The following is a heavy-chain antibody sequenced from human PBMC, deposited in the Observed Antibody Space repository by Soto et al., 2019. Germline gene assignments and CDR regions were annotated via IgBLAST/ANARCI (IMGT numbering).Heavy chain of an antibody. CDR2: IIPILGIA. D-gene: IGHD6-13*01. V-gene: IGHV1-69*04. J-gene: IGHJ5*02. CDR1: GGTFSSYT. CDR3: AREIHGRTAAACIFARGVLDP. Sequence: SVKVSCKASGGTFSSYTISWVRQAPGQGLEWMGRIIPILGIANYAQKFQGRVTITADKSTSTAYMELSSLRSEDTAVYYCAREIHGRTAAACIFARGVLDPWGKGTLVTVSA.